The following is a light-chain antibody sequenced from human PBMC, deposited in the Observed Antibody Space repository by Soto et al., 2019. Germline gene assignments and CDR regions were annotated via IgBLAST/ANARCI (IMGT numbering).Light chain of an antibody. CDR1: SNDVGSYNH. V-gene: IGLV2-23*01. CDR3: CSYAGSVTPLVV. J-gene: IGLJ2*01. Sequence: QSALTQPASVSGSPGQSITISCTGTSNDVGSYNHVSWYQQHPGKAPKLMIYEGTKRPTGVSHRFSGSKSDNTASLTISGLQPADEADDYYCSYAGSVTPLVVFGGGTKVTVL. CDR2: EGT.